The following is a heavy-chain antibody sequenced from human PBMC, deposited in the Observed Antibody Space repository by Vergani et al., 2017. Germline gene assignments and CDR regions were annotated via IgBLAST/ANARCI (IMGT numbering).Heavy chain of an antibody. D-gene: IGHD3-10*01. Sequence: EVQLLESGGGLVQPGGSLRLTCAASEFTFSNYAMNWVRQAPGKVLELVSGISGRGVSAYYTDSVKGRFTISRDNPKNMLFLQMNNLRTEDTAIYYCAKQYFVSGNYLFDYWGQGTLVTVSS. CDR1: EFTFSNYA. J-gene: IGHJ4*02. CDR3: AKQYFVSGNYLFDY. V-gene: IGHV3-23*01. CDR2: ISGRGVSA.